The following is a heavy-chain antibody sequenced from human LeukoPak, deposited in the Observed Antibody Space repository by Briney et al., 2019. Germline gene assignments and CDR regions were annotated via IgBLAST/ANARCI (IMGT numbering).Heavy chain of an antibody. V-gene: IGHV3-30*02. D-gene: IGHD1-26*01. CDR2: IRYDGSNK. CDR3: ARKWSMAPDY. CDR1: GFTFSSYG. J-gene: IGHJ4*02. Sequence: QPGGSLRLSCAASGFTFSSYGMHWVRQAPGKGLEWVAFIRYDGSNKYYADSVKGRFTISRDNSKNTLYLQMNSLRAEDTAVYYCARKWSMAPDYWGQGTLVTVSS.